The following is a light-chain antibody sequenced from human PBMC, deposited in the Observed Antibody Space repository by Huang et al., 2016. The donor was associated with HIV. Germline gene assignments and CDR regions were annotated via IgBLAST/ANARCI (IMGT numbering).Light chain of an antibody. J-gene: IGKJ3*01. CDR3: QQYDNLPFT. CDR2: DTS. Sequence: DIQMTQSPSSLSASGGDRVTITCQASQDISNYLNWYQQKPGKAPKLLIYDTSNLETGVPSRFSGSGSGTDFTFTISNLQPEDFATYYCQQYDNLPFTFGPGTKVDIK. V-gene: IGKV1-33*01. CDR1: QDISNY.